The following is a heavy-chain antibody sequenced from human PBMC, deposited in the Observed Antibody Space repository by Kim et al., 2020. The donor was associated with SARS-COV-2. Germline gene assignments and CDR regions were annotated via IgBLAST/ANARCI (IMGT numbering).Heavy chain of an antibody. CDR1: GGTFSSYA. J-gene: IGHJ4*02. CDR2: IIPIFGTA. V-gene: IGHV1-69*13. Sequence: SVKVSCKASGGTFSSYAISWVRQAPGQGLEWMGGIIPIFGTANYAQKFQGRVTITADESTSTAYMELSSLRSEDTAVYYCARSVLRYFDWLLYPPSDYWGQGTLVTVSS. D-gene: IGHD3-9*01. CDR3: ARSVLRYFDWLLYPPSDY.